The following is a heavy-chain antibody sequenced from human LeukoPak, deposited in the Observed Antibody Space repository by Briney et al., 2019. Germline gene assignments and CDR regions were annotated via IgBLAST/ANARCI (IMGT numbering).Heavy chain of an antibody. CDR3: AKGVRITMVRGAFDI. V-gene: IGHV3-9*01. Sequence: GGSLRLSCAASEFSVGSNYMTWVRQAPGKGLEWVSGISWNSGSIGYADSVKGRFTISRDNAKNSLHLQMNSLRAEDTALYYCAKGVRITMVRGAFDIWGQGTMVTVSS. J-gene: IGHJ3*02. D-gene: IGHD3-10*01. CDR1: EFSVGSNY. CDR2: ISWNSGSI.